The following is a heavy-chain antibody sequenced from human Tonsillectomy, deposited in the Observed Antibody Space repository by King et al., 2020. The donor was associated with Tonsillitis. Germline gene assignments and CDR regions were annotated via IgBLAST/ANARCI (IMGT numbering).Heavy chain of an antibody. D-gene: IGHD2-15*01. CDR1: GGTFSSYA. CDR2: IIPIFGTA. J-gene: IGHJ4*02. CDR3: ATRGSGGSCSWAGCYFDY. V-gene: IGHV1-69*01. Sequence: LQLVQSGAEVKKPGSSVKVSCKASGGTFSSYAISWVRQAPGQGLEWMGGIIPIFGTANYAQKFQGRVTITADESTSTAYMELSSLRSEDTAVYYCATRGSGGSCSWAGCYFDYWGQGTLVTVSS.